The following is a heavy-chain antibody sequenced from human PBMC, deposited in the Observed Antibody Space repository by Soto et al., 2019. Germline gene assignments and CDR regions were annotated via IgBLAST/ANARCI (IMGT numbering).Heavy chain of an antibody. CDR2: VSQGGTESYMTEGETT. CDR3: ARDRGGITVSAKPLGEWFDP. V-gene: IGHV4-59*01. Sequence: ASETPSLPRSVPGVSLDNFFWRWVRQAPGKGLGGIGYVSQGGTESYMTEGETTGYNPSLDSRATISLDLPKNQFSLTLTSVTAADTAVYYCARDRGGITVSAKPLGEWFDPWGQGTLVTSPQ. D-gene: IGHD3-16*01. CDR1: GVSLDNFF. J-gene: IGHJ5*02.